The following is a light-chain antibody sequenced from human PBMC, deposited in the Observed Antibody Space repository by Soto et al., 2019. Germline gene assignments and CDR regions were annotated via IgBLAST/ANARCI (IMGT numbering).Light chain of an antibody. Sequence: DIVMTQSPAFLSASLGERVTLSCRASRSIDTYLAWFQHKLGQPPRLLIFSASTRAAGVPPRFSGGGSGTEFTLTITSLQSEDFAVYFCQQYDAWPPGTFGGGTTVEI. CDR1: RSIDTY. CDR3: QQYDAWPPGT. J-gene: IGKJ4*01. V-gene: IGKV3-15*01. CDR2: SAS.